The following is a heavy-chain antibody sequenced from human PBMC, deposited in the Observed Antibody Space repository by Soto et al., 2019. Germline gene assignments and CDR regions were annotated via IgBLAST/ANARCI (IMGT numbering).Heavy chain of an antibody. CDR3: AKIIAAAGTDFDY. CDR1: GFTFSSYS. CDR2: ISSSSSYI. V-gene: IGHV3-21*04. Sequence: PGGSLRLSCAASGFTFSSYSMNWVRQAPGKGLEWVSSISSSSSYIYYADSVKGRFTISRGNSKNTLYLQMNSLRAEDTTVFYCAKIIAAAGTDFDYWGQGTLVTVSS. J-gene: IGHJ4*02. D-gene: IGHD6-13*01.